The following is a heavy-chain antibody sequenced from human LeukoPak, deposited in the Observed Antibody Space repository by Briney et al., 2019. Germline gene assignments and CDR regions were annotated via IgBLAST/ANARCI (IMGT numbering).Heavy chain of an antibody. CDR1: GDSISSSSHY. Sequence: PSETLSLTCSVSGDSISSSSHYWAWIRLPPGKALEWIGHVFYSGSTECNPSLRSRVTISVDRSKNQFSLKLRSMTAADTAVYYCARDHMDPRLGAFDMWGQGTMVTVSS. J-gene: IGHJ3*02. CDR2: VFYSGST. V-gene: IGHV4-39*07. CDR3: ARDHMDPRLGAFDM. D-gene: IGHD1-26*01.